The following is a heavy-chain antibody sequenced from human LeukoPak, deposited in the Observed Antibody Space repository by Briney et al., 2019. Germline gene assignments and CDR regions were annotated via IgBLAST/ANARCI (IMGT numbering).Heavy chain of an antibody. CDR3: ATATVAGRGYYFDQ. Sequence: GGSLRLSCAASGFTFSSYAMSCVRQSPGKGLEWVSSISGSGGVTYFADSGKGRFNISRDTSKNTMYLQMNSLRAEDTAVYYCATATVAGRGYYFDQWGQGTLVTVSS. CDR2: ISGSGGVT. J-gene: IGHJ4*02. V-gene: IGHV3-23*01. CDR1: GFTFSSYA. D-gene: IGHD6-19*01.